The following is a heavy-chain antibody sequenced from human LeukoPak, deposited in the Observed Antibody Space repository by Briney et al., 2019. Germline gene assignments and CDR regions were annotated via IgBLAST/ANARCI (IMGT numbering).Heavy chain of an antibody. V-gene: IGHV4-34*01. CDR1: GGSFSAYY. CDR3: ARVYDFWSGIYYYMDV. CDR2: IYHSGST. D-gene: IGHD3-3*01. J-gene: IGHJ6*03. Sequence: SETLSLTCAVYGGSFSAYYWSWIRQPPGKGLEWIGEIYHSGSTNYNPSLKSRVTISVDTSKNQFSLKLSSVTAADTAVYYCARVYDFWSGIYYYMDVWGKGTTVTVSS.